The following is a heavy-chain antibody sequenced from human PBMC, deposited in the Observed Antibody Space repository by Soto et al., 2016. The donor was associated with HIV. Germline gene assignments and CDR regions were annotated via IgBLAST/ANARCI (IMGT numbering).Heavy chain of an antibody. CDR1: GFTFSSYA. Sequence: EVQLLESGGGLVQPGGSLRLSCAASGFTFSSYAMSWVRQAPGKGLEWVSAIDDSGDSTFYADSVKGRFTTSRDNSKNTLYPQMNSLRAEDTAVYYCAKGGSNFDYWGQGTLVTVSS. V-gene: IGHV3-23*01. CDR3: AKGGSNFDY. CDR2: IDDSGDST. J-gene: IGHJ4*02.